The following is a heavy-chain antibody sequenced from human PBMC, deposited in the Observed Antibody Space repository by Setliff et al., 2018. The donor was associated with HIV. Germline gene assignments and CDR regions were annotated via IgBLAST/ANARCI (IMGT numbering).Heavy chain of an antibody. D-gene: IGHD2-2*01. CDR2: IYYSGST. Sequence: TLSLTCTVSGGSISSGDYYWSWIRQHPRKGLEWIGYIYYSGSTYYNPSLKSRVTISVDTSKNQFSLKLSSVTAADTAVYYCARVDCSSTSCYRDYYYYMDVWGKGTTVTVSS. CDR3: ARVDCSSTSCYRDYYYYMDV. J-gene: IGHJ6*03. CDR1: GGSISSGDYY. V-gene: IGHV4-31*03.